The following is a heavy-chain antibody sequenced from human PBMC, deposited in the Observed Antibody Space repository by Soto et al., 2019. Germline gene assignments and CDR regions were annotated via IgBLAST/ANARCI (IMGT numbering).Heavy chain of an antibody. J-gene: IGHJ4*02. CDR1: GVSISNYY. D-gene: IGHD6-6*01. CDR3: RRDFDY. V-gene: IGHV4-4*07. Sequence: SETLSLTGTVAGVSISNYYWSWIRQPAGKGLEWIGRLSTSGSTNYNPSLKSRVTMSLDTSKNQFSLMLNSVTAADTAVYYCRRDFDYWGQGTLVTVSS. CDR2: LSTSGST.